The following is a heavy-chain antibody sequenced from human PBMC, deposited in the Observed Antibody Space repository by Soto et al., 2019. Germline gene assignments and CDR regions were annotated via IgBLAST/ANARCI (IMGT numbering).Heavy chain of an antibody. D-gene: IGHD3-10*01. Sequence: EVQLVESGGVVVQPGGSLRLSCAASGFTFDDYTMHWVRQAPGKGLEWVSLISWDGGSTYYADSVKGRFTISRDNSKNSLYLQMNSLRTEDTALYYCAKDRGRGPSGGDYWGQGTLVTVSS. J-gene: IGHJ4*02. CDR3: AKDRGRGPSGGDY. CDR1: GFTFDDYT. CDR2: ISWDGGST. V-gene: IGHV3-43*01.